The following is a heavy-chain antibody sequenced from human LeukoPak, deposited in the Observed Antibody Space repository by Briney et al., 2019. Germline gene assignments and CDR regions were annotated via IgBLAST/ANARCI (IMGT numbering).Heavy chain of an antibody. J-gene: IGHJ5*02. CDR1: GFTFSSYS. CDR2: ISSSSSYI. Sequence: GGSLRLSCAASGFTFSSYSMNWVRQAPGKGLEWVSSISSSSSYIYYADSVKGRFTISRDNAKNSLYLQMNSLRAEDTAVYYCARDPGIAAAGTNNWVDPWGQGTLVTVSS. CDR3: ARDPGIAAAGTNNWVDP. V-gene: IGHV3-21*04. D-gene: IGHD6-13*01.